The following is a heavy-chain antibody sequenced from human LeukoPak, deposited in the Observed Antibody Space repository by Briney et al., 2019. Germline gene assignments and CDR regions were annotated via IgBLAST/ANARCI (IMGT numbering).Heavy chain of an antibody. V-gene: IGHV4-34*01. Sequence: SETLSLTCAVYGGSFSGYYWSWIRQPQGKGLEWMGEINHSGSTNYNPSLKSRVTISVDTSKNQFSLKLSSVTAADTAVYYCARNYYDSSGYYLNYYYYYGMDVWGQGTTVTVSS. J-gene: IGHJ6*02. CDR1: GGSFSGYY. CDR3: ARNYYDSSGYYLNYYYYYGMDV. CDR2: INHSGST. D-gene: IGHD3-22*01.